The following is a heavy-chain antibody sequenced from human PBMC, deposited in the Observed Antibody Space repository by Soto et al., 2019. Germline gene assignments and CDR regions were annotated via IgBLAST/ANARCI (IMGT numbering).Heavy chain of an antibody. D-gene: IGHD7-27*01. J-gene: IGHJ4*02. CDR3: VREGSQFRTGPFDS. CDR1: RGSISAGDYY. Sequence: QVQLQESGPGLVKPSQTLSLTCTVSRGSISAGDYYWSWIRQPPGKGLEWIGYIYYSGSTLNNPSLSSRVIISVDVFKNQFYLNLSSVTAADTAVYYCVREGSQFRTGPFDSWGQGTLVTVSS. CDR2: IYYSGST. V-gene: IGHV4-30-4*01.